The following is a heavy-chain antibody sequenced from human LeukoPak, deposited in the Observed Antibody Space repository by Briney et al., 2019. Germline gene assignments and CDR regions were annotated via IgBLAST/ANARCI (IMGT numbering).Heavy chain of an antibody. J-gene: IGHJ6*03. CDR2: MKPNSGNT. D-gene: IGHD6-13*01. V-gene: IGHV1-8*01. Sequence: ASLKVSCKASGYTFTTYDINWVRHATGQRLEWRGWMKPNSGNTGYAQKFQGRVTITRNTSISTAYMELSSLRSEDTAVYYCARGRGSWYYYYYYMDVWGKGTTVTVSS. CDR1: GYTFTTYD. CDR3: ARGRGSWYYYYYYMDV.